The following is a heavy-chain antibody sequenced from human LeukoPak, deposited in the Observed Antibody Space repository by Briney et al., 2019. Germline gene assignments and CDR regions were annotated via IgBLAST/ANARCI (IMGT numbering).Heavy chain of an antibody. CDR1: GFAFSDYA. CDR3: AKIPDFWRLNDAFDI. V-gene: IGHV3-23*01. J-gene: IGHJ3*02. D-gene: IGHD3-3*01. CDR2: ISGSGGST. Sequence: GGSLRLSCAASGFAFSDYAMSWVRQAPGKGLEWVSAISGSGGSTYYADSVKGRFPISRDNSKNTLYLQMNSLRAEDTAVYYCAKIPDFWRLNDAFDIWGQGTMVTVSS.